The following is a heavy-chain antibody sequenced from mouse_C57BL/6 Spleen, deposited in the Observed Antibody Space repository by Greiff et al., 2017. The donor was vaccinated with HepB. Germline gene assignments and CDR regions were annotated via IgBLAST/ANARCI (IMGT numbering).Heavy chain of an antibody. J-gene: IGHJ4*01. CDR2: IWTGGGT. CDR1: GFSLTSYA. V-gene: IGHV2-9-1*01. D-gene: IGHD2-3*01. CDR3: ASLIYDGYYVTAMDY. Sequence: VQGVESGPGLVAPSQSLSITCTVSGFSLTSYAISWVRQPPGKGLEWLGVIWTGGGTNYNSALKSRLSISKDNSKSQVFLKMNSLQTDDTARYYCASLIYDGYYVTAMDYWGQGTSVTVSS.